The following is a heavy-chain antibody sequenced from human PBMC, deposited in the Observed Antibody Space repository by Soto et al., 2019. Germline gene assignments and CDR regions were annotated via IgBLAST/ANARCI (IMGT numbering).Heavy chain of an antibody. Sequence: ASVKVCCNASGYTFTSYDINWVRQATGQGLEWMGWMNPNSGNTGYAQKFQGRVTMTRNTSISTAYMELSSLRSEDKAVYYCARGLSYYDFRSGYSLCIMDVWGDVTTFPASS. CDR3: ARGLSYYDFRSGYSLCIMDV. CDR1: GYTFTSYD. J-gene: IGHJ6*02. V-gene: IGHV1-8*01. D-gene: IGHD3-3*01. CDR2: MNPNSGNT.